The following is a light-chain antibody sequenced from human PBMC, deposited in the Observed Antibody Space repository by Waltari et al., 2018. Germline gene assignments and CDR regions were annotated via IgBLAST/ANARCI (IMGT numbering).Light chain of an antibody. J-gene: IGKJ4*01. CDR1: QGIRND. V-gene: IGKV1-17*01. CDR3: LQHNAYPLT. Sequence: DIQMTPFPFPPSASVGDRLPLTCRDSQGIRNDLGWYQQKPGKAPKRLIYAAISLERGVPSRFSGSGSGAEFTLTISSLQPEDFATYYCLQHNAYPLTFAGGTKVEIK. CDR2: AAI.